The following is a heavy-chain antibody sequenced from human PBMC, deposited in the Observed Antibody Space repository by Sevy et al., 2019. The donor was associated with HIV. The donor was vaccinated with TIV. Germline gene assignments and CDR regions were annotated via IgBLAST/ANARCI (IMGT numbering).Heavy chain of an antibody. J-gene: IGHJ3*02. Sequence: GESRKISCKGSGYSFTSYWIGWVRKMPGKGLEWMGIIYPGDSDTRYSPSFQGQVTISADKSISTAYLQWSSLKASDTAMYYCARRGSGDTAMVLMGNDAFDIWGQGTMVTVSS. CDR2: IYPGDSDT. V-gene: IGHV5-51*01. CDR3: ARRGSGDTAMVLMGNDAFDI. CDR1: GYSFTSYW. D-gene: IGHD5-18*01.